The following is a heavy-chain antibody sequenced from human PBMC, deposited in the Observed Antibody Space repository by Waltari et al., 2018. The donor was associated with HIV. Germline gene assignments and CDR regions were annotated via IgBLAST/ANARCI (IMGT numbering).Heavy chain of an antibody. J-gene: IGHJ5*02. CDR3: ARVGIPGIAVAGTYNWFDP. CDR1: GYTFTGYY. CDR2: INPNRGGT. D-gene: IGHD6-19*01. V-gene: IGHV1-2*06. Sequence: QVQLVQSGAEVKKPGASVKVSCKASGYTFTGYYMHWVRQAPGQGLAWMGRINPNRGGTNYAQKFQGRVTMTRDTSISTAYMELSRLRSDDTAVYYCARVGIPGIAVAGTYNWFDPWGQGTLVTVSS.